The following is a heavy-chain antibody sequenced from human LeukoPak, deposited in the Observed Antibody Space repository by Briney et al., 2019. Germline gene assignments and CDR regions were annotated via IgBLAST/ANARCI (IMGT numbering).Heavy chain of an antibody. CDR1: GGSFSGYY. CDR3: ARGPYYYYFDY. J-gene: IGHJ4*02. CDR2: INHSGST. Sequence: PSETLSLTCAVYGGSFSGYYWSWIRQPPGKGLEWIGEINHSGSTNYNPPLKSRVTISVDTSKNQFSLKLSSVTAADTAVYYCARGPYYYYFDYWGQGTLVTVSS. V-gene: IGHV4-34*01. D-gene: IGHD2/OR15-2a*01.